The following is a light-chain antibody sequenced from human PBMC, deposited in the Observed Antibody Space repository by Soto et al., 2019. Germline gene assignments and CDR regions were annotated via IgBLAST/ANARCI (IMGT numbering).Light chain of an antibody. Sequence: QSALTQPASVSGSPGQSITISCTGTSSDVGGYNYVSWYQHHPGKAPKLMIYEVSKRPSGVSNRFSGSKSGNTASLTISGLQAEDEADYYCSSYASSNTLVVFGGGTKLTVL. CDR3: SSYASSNTLVV. J-gene: IGLJ2*01. V-gene: IGLV2-14*01. CDR2: EVS. CDR1: SSDVGGYNY.